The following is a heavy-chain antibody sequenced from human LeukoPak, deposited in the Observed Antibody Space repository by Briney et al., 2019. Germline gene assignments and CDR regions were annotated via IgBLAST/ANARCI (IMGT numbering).Heavy chain of an antibody. CDR2: ITGSSTWT. Sequence: GRSLRLSCEASGFTFGTYGMTWVSQAPGKGMEWVSGITGSSTWTYYADSVRGRFTISRDNSKNTLHLQMNNLRAEDTAIYYCARELVSLGTGYFDLWGRGTLVTVSS. D-gene: IGHD7-27*01. J-gene: IGHJ2*01. CDR3: ARELVSLGTGYFDL. V-gene: IGHV3-23*01. CDR1: GFTFGTYG.